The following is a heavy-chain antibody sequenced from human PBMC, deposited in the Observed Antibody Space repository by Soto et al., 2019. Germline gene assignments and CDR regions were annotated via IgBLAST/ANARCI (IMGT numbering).Heavy chain of an antibody. J-gene: IGHJ4*02. CDR2: ISGSGGST. CDR3: AKEPAYIVVVPAANYDY. CDR1: GFTFSSYA. V-gene: IGHV3-23*01. Sequence: EVQLLESGGGLVQPGGSLRLSCAASGFTFSSYAMSWVRQAPGKGLEWVSAISGSGGSTYYADSVKGRFTISGDNSKNTLYLQMNSLGAEHTAVYYCAKEPAYIVVVPAANYDYWGQGTLVTVSS. D-gene: IGHD2-2*01.